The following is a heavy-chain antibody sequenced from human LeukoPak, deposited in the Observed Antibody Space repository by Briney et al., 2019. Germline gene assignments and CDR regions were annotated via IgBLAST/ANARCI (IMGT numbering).Heavy chain of an antibody. Sequence: SETLSLTCTVSGGSISSDGHYWSWIRQHPGKGLEWIGFSYYSGVTYYNPSLKSRVTISIDTSENQFSLKLGSVTAADTAVYYCARGLLYSGSFSRNWFDPWGQGTLVTVSS. J-gene: IGHJ5*02. CDR2: SYYSGVT. CDR1: GGSISSDGHY. CDR3: ARGLLYSGSFSRNWFDP. D-gene: IGHD1-26*01. V-gene: IGHV4-31*03.